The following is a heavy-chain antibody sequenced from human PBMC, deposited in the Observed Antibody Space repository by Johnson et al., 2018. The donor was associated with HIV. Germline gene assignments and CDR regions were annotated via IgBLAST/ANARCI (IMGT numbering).Heavy chain of an antibody. V-gene: IGHV3-64*01. D-gene: IGHD6-6*01. J-gene: IGHJ3*01. CDR2: INSNGGST. CDR3: ARDRYSSSSLDAFDV. CDR1: GFSFSSYS. Sequence: VQVVESGGSSVQPGGSLRLSCAASGFSFSSYSMHWVRQAPGKGLEYVSGINSNGGSTFYANSVKGRFTISRDNSKNTLYLQMGSLRPEDMAVYYCARDRYSSSSLDAFDVWGQGTMVTVSS.